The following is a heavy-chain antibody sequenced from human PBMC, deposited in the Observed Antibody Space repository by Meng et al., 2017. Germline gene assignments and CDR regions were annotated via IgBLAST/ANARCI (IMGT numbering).Heavy chain of an antibody. CDR1: GYTFTGYY. V-gene: IGHV1-2*02. D-gene: IGHD3-9*01. CDR3: ATFRYFDWLLFNY. CDR2: INPNSGGT. J-gene: IGHJ4*02. Sequence: QGQLVQSGAEVKKPGASVKVSCKAYGYTFTGYYMHWVRQAPGQGPEWMGWINPNSGGTNYAQKFQGRVTMTRDTSISTAYMELSRLRSDDTAVYYCATFRYFDWLLFNYWGQGTLVTVFS.